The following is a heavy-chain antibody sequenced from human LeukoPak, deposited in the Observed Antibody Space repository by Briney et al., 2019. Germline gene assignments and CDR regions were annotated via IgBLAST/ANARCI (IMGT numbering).Heavy chain of an antibody. CDR1: GFIFSSYW. J-gene: IGHJ4*02. D-gene: IGHD1-26*01. Sequence: GGSLRLSCAASGFIFSSYWMSWVRQAPGKGLEWVANIKEDGSEKRYVDSLKGRFTISRDNAKNSLYLQMNSLRGEDTAVYYCARDRGELLNWGQGTLVSVSS. CDR2: IKEDGSEK. V-gene: IGHV3-7*01. CDR3: ARDRGELLN.